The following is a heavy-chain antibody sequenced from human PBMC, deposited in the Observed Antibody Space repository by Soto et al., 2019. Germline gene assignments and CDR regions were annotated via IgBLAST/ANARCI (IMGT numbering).Heavy chain of an antibody. CDR2: INHSGST. CDR1: GGSFSGYY. Sequence: SETLSLTCAVYGGSFSGYYWSWIRQPPGKGLKWIGEINHSGSTNYNPSLKSRVTISVDTSKNQFSLKLSSVTAADTAVYYCAICWSGHYTLNYYYMDVWGKGTSVTGSS. CDR3: AICWSGHYTLNYYYMDV. V-gene: IGHV4-34*01. D-gene: IGHD3-3*01. J-gene: IGHJ6*03.